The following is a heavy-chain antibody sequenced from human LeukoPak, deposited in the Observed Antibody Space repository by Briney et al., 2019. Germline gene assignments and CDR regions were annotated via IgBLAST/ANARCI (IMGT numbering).Heavy chain of an antibody. CDR2: ISGGGGST. Sequence: GGSLRLSCAASGFTFSSYAMSWVRQSPGKGLEWVSAISGGGGSTYYAYYTDSVKGRFTISRDNSKNTLYLQMNSLRAEDTAVYFCAKFNDILTGYFDHWGQGTLVTVSS. J-gene: IGHJ4*02. D-gene: IGHD3-9*01. CDR3: AKFNDILTGYFDH. CDR1: GFTFSSYA. V-gene: IGHV3-23*01.